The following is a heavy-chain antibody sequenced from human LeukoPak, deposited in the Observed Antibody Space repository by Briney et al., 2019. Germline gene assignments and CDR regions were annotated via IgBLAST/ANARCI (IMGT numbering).Heavy chain of an antibody. D-gene: IGHD3-10*01. CDR3: ARVGGAYYGSGSYYNSN. J-gene: IGHJ4*02. CDR1: GGSISSSNW. V-gene: IGHV3-7*01. Sequence: GTLSLTCAVSGGSISSSNWWSWVRQPPGKGLEWVANIQQDGSEKYYVDSVKGRFTISRDNAKNSLYLQMNSLRAEDTAVYYCARVGGAYYGSGSYYNSNWGQGTLVTVSS. CDR2: IQQDGSEK.